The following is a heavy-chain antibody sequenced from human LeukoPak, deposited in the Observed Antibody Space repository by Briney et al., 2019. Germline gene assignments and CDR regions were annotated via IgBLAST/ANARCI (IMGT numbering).Heavy chain of an antibody. J-gene: IGHJ4*02. Sequence: PGGSLRLSCAASGFTVSSNYMSWVRQAPGKGLEWVSVICSGGSTYYADSVKGRFTISRDNSKNTLYLQMNSLRAEDTAVYYCAREGSDILTGYSFRYFDYWGQGTLVTVSS. V-gene: IGHV3-53*01. D-gene: IGHD3-9*01. CDR2: ICSGGST. CDR3: AREGSDILTGYSFRYFDY. CDR1: GFTVSSNY.